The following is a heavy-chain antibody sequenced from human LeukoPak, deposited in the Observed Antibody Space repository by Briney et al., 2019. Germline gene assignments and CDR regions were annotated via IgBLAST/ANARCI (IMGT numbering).Heavy chain of an antibody. J-gene: IGHJ3*02. CDR1: GFTLSHYW. D-gene: IGHD2-21*01. CDR3: ARRYGGYWASDI. Sequence: PGGSLRLSCVASGFTLSHYWMHWVRQAPGKGLVWVSRINSDGSSTSYADSVKGRFTISRDNAKNTLYLQMNNLRVEDTAVYYCARRYGGYWASDIWGQGTMVTVSS. V-gene: IGHV3-74*01. CDR2: INSDGSST.